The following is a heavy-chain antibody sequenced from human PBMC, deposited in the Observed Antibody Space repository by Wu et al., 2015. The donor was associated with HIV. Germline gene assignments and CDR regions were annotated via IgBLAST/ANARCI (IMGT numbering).Heavy chain of an antibody. J-gene: IGHJ4*02. CDR3: AGGGGRTSMDPFDF. Sequence: QVQLVQSGAEVKKPGSSVKVFCKTSGGTFSSYAISWVRQAPGQGLEWMGRLIPMYGTANYAQKFQGRVTITADESTSTAYMDVSSLRSDDTAVYYCAGGGGRTSMDPFDFWGQGTLVTVSS. V-gene: IGHV1-69*15. D-gene: IGHD5-18*01. CDR2: LIPMYGTA. CDR1: GGTFSSYA.